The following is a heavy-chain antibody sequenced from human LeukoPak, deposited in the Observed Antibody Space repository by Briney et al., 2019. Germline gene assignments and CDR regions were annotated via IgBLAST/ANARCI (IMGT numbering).Heavy chain of an antibody. J-gene: IGHJ6*04. CDR2: ISSSSSTI. CDR1: GFTFSSYS. CDR3: ARGPPRGYYGSGSYYKFGMDV. V-gene: IGHV3-48*01. Sequence: GGSLRLSCAASGFTFSSYSMNWVRQAPGRGLEWVSYISSSSSTIYYADSVKGRFTISRDNAKNSLYLQMNSLRAEDTAVYYCARGPPRGYYGSGSYYKFGMDVWGKGTTVTVSS. D-gene: IGHD3-10*01.